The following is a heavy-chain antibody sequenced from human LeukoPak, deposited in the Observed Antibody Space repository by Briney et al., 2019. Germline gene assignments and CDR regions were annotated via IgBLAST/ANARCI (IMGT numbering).Heavy chain of an antibody. J-gene: IGHJ5*02. Sequence: ASVNVSCKISGYTLHYISVHWVRQPPGRGLEWMGGVDPDDGQRAYAQRFQGGVTMTEDTSTITAYMELSRLRSEDTAVYFCAAVSGNYTLLDAWGQGALVTVST. D-gene: IGHD1-26*01. CDR1: GYTLHYIS. CDR3: AAVSGNYTLLDA. V-gene: IGHV1-24*01. CDR2: VDPDDGQR.